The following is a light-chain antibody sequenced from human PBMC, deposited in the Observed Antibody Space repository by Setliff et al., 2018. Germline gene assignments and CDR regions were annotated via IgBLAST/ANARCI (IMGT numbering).Light chain of an antibody. J-gene: IGLJ1*01. CDR2: DVS. Sequence: QSVLTQPRSVSGSPGQSVTISCTGTSSDVGGYNYVSWYQQYPGKAPKLMIYDVSKRPSGVPDRFSGSKSGNTAPLTISGLQAEDEADYYCCSYAGSYPYVFGTGTRSPS. CDR3: CSYAGSYPYV. CDR1: SSDVGGYNY. V-gene: IGLV2-11*01.